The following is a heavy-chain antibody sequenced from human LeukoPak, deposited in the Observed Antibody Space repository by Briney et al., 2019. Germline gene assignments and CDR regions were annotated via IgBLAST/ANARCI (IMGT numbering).Heavy chain of an antibody. CDR2: IYYSGST. J-gene: IGHJ4*02. V-gene: IGHV4-31*03. CDR1: GGSISSGGYY. CDR3: ARVPAFGGVNYFDY. Sequence: LSLTCTVSGGSISSGGYYWSWIRQHPGKGLEWIGYIYYSGSTYYNPSLKSRVTISVDTSKNQFSLKLSSVTAADTAVYYCARVPAFGGVNYFDYWGQGTLVTVSS. D-gene: IGHD3-16*01.